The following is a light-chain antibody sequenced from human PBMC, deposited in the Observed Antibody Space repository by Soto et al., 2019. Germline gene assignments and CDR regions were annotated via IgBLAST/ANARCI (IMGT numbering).Light chain of an antibody. CDR1: QSVSNNY. V-gene: IGKV3-20*01. CDR2: GAS. Sequence: IVLTHSPGTLSLSPGERATLSCRASQSVSNNYLAWYQQKPGQAPRLLIYGASNWATGIPDRFSGSGSGTDFTLTISGLEPEDFAVYYCQQYGSSGTFGQGTKVDIK. J-gene: IGKJ1*01. CDR3: QQYGSSGT.